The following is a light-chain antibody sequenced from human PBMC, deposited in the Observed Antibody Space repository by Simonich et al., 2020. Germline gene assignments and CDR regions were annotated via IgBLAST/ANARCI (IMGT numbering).Light chain of an antibody. CDR2: WAS. J-gene: IGKJ1*01. CDR3: QQYYSTPQT. Sequence: DIVMTQSPDSLAVSLGERATINCKSSQRVLYSSNNKNYLAWYQQKPGQPPKLLIYWASTRESGVPDLFSGSGSGTDFTLTISSLQAEDVAVYYCQQYYSTPQTFGQGTKVEIK. V-gene: IGKV4-1*01. CDR1: QRVLYSSNNKNY.